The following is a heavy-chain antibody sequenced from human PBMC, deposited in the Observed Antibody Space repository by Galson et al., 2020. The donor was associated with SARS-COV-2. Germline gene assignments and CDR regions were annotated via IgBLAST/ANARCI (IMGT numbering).Heavy chain of an antibody. J-gene: IGHJ6*03. Sequence: AGSLRLSCAASGFTFSSHGIHWVRQAPGKGLEWVALIRYDGSNKYYADPVKGRFTISRDNSKNTPLLQMNSLRAEDAAVYYCAKDPRCYECSGVQFYYMDVWGKGTTVTISS. V-gene: IGHV3-30*02. CDR3: AKDPRCYECSGVQFYYMDV. D-gene: IGHD6-19*01. CDR1: GFTFSSHG. CDR2: IRYDGSNK.